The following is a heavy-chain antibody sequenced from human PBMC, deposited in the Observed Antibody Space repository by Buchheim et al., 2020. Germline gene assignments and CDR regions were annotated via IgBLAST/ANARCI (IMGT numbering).Heavy chain of an antibody. D-gene: IGHD3-3*01. CDR2: ISSSSSYT. CDR1: GFTFSDYY. Sequence: QVQLVESGGGLVKPGGSLRLSCAASGFTFSDYYMSWIRQAPGKGLEWVSYISSSSSYTNYADSVKGRFTISRDNAKNSMSLQMNSLRAEDTAVYYCARVYYDFWSGYSGWFDPWGQGTL. J-gene: IGHJ5*02. V-gene: IGHV3-11*05. CDR3: ARVYYDFWSGYSGWFDP.